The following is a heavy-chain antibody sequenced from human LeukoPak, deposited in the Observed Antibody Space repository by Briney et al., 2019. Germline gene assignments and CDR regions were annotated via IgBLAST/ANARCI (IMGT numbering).Heavy chain of an antibody. CDR3: AREGPLPPPFDY. D-gene: IGHD1-26*01. Sequence: SVKVSCKASGGTFSSYAISWVRQAPGQGLEWMGGIIPIFGTANYAQKFQGRVTITADESTSTAYMELSSLRSEDTAVYYCAREGPLPPPFDYWGQGTLVTVSS. J-gene: IGHJ4*02. CDR1: GGTFSSYA. CDR2: IIPIFGTA. V-gene: IGHV1-69*13.